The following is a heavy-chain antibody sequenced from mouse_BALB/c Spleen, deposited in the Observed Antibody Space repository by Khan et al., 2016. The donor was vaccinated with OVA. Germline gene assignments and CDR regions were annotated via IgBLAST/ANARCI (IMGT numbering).Heavy chain of an antibody. D-gene: IGHD2-1*01. V-gene: IGHV1S81*02. CDR1: GYTLTSYW. CDR2: INPSNGRT. J-gene: IGHJ2*01. CDR3: SRLLINFDY. Sequence: QVQLQQPGAELVNPGASVNLSCKASGYTLTSYWMHWVKQRPGQGLEWIGEINPSNGRTNYNEKFKSKATLTVDKSSSTAYMQLSSPTSDDSAVYYCSRLLINFDYWSQGTTLTVSS.